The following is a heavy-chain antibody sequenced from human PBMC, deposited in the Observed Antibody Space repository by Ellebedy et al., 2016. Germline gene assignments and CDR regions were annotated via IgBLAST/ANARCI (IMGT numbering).Heavy chain of an antibody. D-gene: IGHD5-18*01. CDR1: GGTFTSYV. Sequence: ASVKVSCKASGGTFTSYVISWVRQAPGQGLEWMGRIIPIVGIAIYAQKFQGRVTITADKSTSTAYMELSSLRSEDTGVYYCARAEDTAMVFDYWGQGTLVTVSS. CDR2: IIPIVGIA. V-gene: IGHV1-69*04. J-gene: IGHJ4*02. CDR3: ARAEDTAMVFDY.